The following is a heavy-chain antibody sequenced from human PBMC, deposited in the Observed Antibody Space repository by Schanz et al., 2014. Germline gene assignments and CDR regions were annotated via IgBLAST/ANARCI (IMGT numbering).Heavy chain of an antibody. D-gene: IGHD2-15*01. J-gene: IGHJ4*02. CDR3: ARVAYCSGGYCYSGDH. CDR1: GYSFTDFY. CDR2: IKPNSGDT. Sequence: QVRLVQSGAEVKKPGASVKVSCTGSGYSFTDFYINWVRQAPGQGLEWMGRIKPNSGDTSYAQKFQGRVTMTTDTSINTAYMELSRLTSDDTAVYYCARVAYCSGGYCYSGDHWGQGTLVTVSS. V-gene: IGHV1-2*06.